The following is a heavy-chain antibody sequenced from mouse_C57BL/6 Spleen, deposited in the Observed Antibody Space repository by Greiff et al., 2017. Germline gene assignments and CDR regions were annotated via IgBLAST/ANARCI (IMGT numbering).Heavy chain of an antibody. CDR1: GFTFSNYW. J-gene: IGHJ4*01. V-gene: IGHV6-3*01. CDR2: IRLKSDNYAT. CDR3: IFYYYAMDY. Sequence: DVMLVESGGGLVQPGGSMKLSCVASGFTFSNYWMNWVRQSPEKGLEWVAQIRLKSDNYATHYAESVKGRFTISRDDSKSSVYLQMNNLRAEDTGIYYCIFYYYAMDYWGQGTSVTVSS.